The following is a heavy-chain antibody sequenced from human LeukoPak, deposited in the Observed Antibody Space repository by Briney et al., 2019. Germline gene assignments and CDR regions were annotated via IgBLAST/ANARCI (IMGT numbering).Heavy chain of an antibody. CDR1: GGSIFSYY. D-gene: IGHD3-22*01. CDR2: IYPNGIT. V-gene: IGHV4-4*08. Sequence: SETLSLTCTVSGGSIFSYYWNWIRQPPGKGLEGIGYIYPNGITSYNPSLRRGGTISIATSKKQFSLRLRSVTAADTPIYYCARRAYYDTSGYYPTSGYFDLWGRGTLVTVSS. J-gene: IGHJ2*01. CDR3: ARRAYYDTSGYYPTSGYFDL.